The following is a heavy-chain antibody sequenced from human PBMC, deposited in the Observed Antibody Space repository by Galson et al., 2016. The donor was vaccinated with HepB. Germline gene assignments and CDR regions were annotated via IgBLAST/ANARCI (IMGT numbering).Heavy chain of an antibody. J-gene: IGHJ6*04. CDR2: LYADGKT. CDR1: GFSVSSDY. V-gene: IGHV3-53*01. Sequence: SLRLSCAASGFSVSSDYMSWVRQAPGKGLEWISVLYADGKTRYAASVKDRITISSDTLKNILFLDMNGLRVEDPAVYYYAGEFRDAISGVPSRVDVWGKGTTVIVSS. CDR3: AGEFRDAISGVPSRVDV. D-gene: IGHD3-3*01.